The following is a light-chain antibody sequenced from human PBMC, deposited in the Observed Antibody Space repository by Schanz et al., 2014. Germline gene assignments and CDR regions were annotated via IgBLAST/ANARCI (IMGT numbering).Light chain of an antibody. CDR3: QQYDNLLLT. CDR2: DAS. J-gene: IGKJ4*01. CDR1: QDIRNH. V-gene: IGKV1-33*01. Sequence: DIQMTQSPSSLSASVGDRVTITCQASQDIRNHLNWYQQKPGKAPKVVINDASNLELGVPSRFSGSGSGTDFTFTISSLQPEDIATYYCQQYDNLLLTFGGGTKVEIK.